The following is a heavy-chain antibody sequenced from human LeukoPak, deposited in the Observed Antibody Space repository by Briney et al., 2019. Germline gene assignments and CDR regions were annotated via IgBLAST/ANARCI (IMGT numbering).Heavy chain of an antibody. V-gene: IGHV3-23*01. J-gene: IGHJ4*02. Sequence: PGGSLRLSCAASGFTLSSYAVKWVRQAPGKGLEWVSAISGSGGSTYYADSVKGRFTIPRDNSKNTLYLQMNSLRAEDTAVYYCAKGPYYSNLDYWGQGTLVTVSS. D-gene: IGHD4-11*01. CDR1: GFTLSSYA. CDR2: ISGSGGST. CDR3: AKGPYYSNLDY.